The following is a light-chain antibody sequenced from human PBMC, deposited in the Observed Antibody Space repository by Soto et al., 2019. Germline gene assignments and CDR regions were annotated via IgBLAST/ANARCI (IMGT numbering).Light chain of an antibody. CDR2: DVS. CDR3: SSYTSSSTRV. CDR1: SSDVGGYNY. V-gene: IGLV2-14*01. J-gene: IGLJ2*01. Sequence: QPVLTQPASVSGSPGQSITISCTGTSSDVGGYNYVSWYQQHPGKAPKLMIYDVSNRPSGVSNRFSGSKSGNTASLTISWLQAEDEADYYCSSYTSSSTRVFGGGTKLTVL.